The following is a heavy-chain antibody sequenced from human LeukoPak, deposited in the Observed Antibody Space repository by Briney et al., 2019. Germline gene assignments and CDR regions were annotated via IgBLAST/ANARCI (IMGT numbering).Heavy chain of an antibody. CDR1: GYSFTYW. D-gene: IGHD4-17*01. CDR3: ASARHGDYVWDY. Sequence: GESLKISCKGSGYSFTYWTGWVRQMPGKGLEWMGIIYSGDSHTKYSPSFQGRVTISADKSISTAYLQWSSLEASDTAMYYCASARHGDYVWDYWGQGTLVTVSS. V-gene: IGHV5-51*01. J-gene: IGHJ4*02. CDR2: IYSGDSHT.